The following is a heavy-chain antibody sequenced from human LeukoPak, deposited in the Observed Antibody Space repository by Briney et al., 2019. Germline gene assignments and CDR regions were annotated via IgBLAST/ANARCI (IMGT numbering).Heavy chain of an antibody. V-gene: IGHV1-18*01. D-gene: IGHD3-10*01. J-gene: IGHJ6*02. Sequence: ASVKVSCKASGYPFTNYGTSWVLQAPGQGLEWMGWISGYNGNTNSAQKVQGRVTMTTDTSTSTAYMELRSLRSDDTAVYYCVRDRGEWIDQYYGMDVWGQGTTVTVSS. CDR3: VRDRGEWIDQYYGMDV. CDR2: ISGYNGNT. CDR1: GYPFTNYG.